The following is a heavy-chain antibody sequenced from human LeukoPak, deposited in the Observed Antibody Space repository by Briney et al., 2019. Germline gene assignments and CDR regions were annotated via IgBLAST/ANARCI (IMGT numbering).Heavy chain of an antibody. CDR1: GGSISSGGYS. CDR3: ASSITGTTRASIWFDP. Sequence: SETLSLTCAVSGGSISSGGYSWSWIRQPPGKGLEWIGYIYHSGSTYYNPSLKSRVTISVYRSKNQFSLKLSSVTAADTAVYYCASSITGTTRASIWFDPWGQGTLVTVSS. CDR2: IYHSGST. V-gene: IGHV4-30-2*01. D-gene: IGHD1-7*01. J-gene: IGHJ5*02.